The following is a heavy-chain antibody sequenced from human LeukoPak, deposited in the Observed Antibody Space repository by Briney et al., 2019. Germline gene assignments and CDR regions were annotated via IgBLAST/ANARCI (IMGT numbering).Heavy chain of an antibody. CDR2: ISGSGGGT. CDR3: AKDRGNYEGLYDY. J-gene: IGHJ4*02. CDR1: GFTFSGYA. D-gene: IGHD1-7*01. Sequence: GGSLRLSCAASGFTFSGYAMAWVRQAPGKGLEWVSYISGSGGGTYYGDPVKGRFTISRDNSKNTLYLHMNSLRAEDTAVYYCAKDRGNYEGLYDYWGQGTLVTVSS. V-gene: IGHV3-23*01.